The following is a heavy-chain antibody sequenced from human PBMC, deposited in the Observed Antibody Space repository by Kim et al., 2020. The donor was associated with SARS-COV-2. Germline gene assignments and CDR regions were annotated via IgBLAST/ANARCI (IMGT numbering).Heavy chain of an antibody. CDR3: ARGGSGTYLNYFDY. V-gene: IGHV1-3*01. D-gene: IGHD1-26*01. J-gene: IGHJ4*02. Sequence: SPKFQGRVTITSETSANTAYMELSSLTSEDTAVYFCARGGSGTYLNYFDYWGQGTRVTVSS.